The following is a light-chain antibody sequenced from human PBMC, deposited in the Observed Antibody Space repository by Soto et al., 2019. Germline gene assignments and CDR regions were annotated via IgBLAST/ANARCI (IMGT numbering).Light chain of an antibody. J-gene: IGKJ2*01. V-gene: IGKV3-20*01. CDR3: QQYGSSTWYN. Sequence: EIVLTQSPGTLSLSPGERATLSCRASQSVSSSYLAWYQQKPGQAPKLLIYGASSRVTGIPDRFSGSGSGTDFTLTISRLEPEDFAVYYWQQYGSSTWYNFGQWTKLEIK. CDR1: QSVSSSY. CDR2: GAS.